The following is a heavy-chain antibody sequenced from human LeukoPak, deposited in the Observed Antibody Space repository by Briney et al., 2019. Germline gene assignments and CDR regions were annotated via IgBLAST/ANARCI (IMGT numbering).Heavy chain of an antibody. CDR2: ISGSGGST. D-gene: IGHD3-22*01. CDR3: AKDYSGYYDSSGYLDY. J-gene: IGHJ4*02. V-gene: IGHV3-23*01. CDR1: GFTFSSYA. Sequence: GGSLRLSCAASGFTFSSYAMSGVRQAPGKGLEWVSPISGSGGSTYYADSVKGRFTISRDNSKNTLYLQMNSLRAEDTAVYYCAKDYSGYYDSSGYLDYWGQGTLVTVSS.